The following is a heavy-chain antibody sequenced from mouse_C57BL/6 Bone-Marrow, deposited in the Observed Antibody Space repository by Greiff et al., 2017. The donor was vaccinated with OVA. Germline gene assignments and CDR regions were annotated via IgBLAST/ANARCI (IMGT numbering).Heavy chain of an antibody. J-gene: IGHJ1*03. Sequence: DVKLQESGPGMVKPSQSLSLTCTVTGYSITSGYDWHWIRHFPGNKLEWMGYISYSGSTNYNPSLKSRISITQDTSKNHFFLKLNSVTTEDTATYYCARGTGNYGYFDVWGTGTTVTVSS. CDR3: ARGTGNYGYFDV. V-gene: IGHV3-1*01. CDR1: GYSITSGYD. D-gene: IGHD2-1*01. CDR2: ISYSGST.